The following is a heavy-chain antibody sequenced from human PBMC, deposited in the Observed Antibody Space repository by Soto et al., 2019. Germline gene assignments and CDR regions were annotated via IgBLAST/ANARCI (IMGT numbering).Heavy chain of an antibody. CDR2: ICHSGST. J-gene: IGHJ4*02. CDR1: GGSISSYY. CDR3: ARSPRAREYDPYFDY. D-gene: IGHD3-10*01. Sequence: QVQMQESGPGLVKPSETLSLTCTASGGSISSYYWSWIRQPPGKGLEWIGYICHSGSTNYNPSLKGRVTISVDTSKDQFSLKLSSVTAADTAVYYCARSPRAREYDPYFDYWGQGTLVTVSS. V-gene: IGHV4-59*08.